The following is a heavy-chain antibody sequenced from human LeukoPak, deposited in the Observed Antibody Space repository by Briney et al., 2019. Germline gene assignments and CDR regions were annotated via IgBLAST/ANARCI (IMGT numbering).Heavy chain of an antibody. CDR2: INHSGST. CDR3: AGLCSSTSCRNCTNGVCLDY. CDR1: GGAFSGYY. V-gene: IGHV4-34*01. Sequence: SETLSPTCAVYGGAFSGYYWSWIRQPPGKGLGWIGEINHSGSTNYNPSLKSRVTISVDTSKNQFSLKLSSVTAADTAVYYCAGLCSSTSCRNCTNGVCLDYWGQGTMVSVSS. J-gene: IGHJ4*01. D-gene: IGHD2-8*01.